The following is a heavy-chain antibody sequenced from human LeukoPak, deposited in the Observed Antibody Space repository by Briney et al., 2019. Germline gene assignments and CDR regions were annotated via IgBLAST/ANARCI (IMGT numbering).Heavy chain of an antibody. CDR3: ARWDYCSSTSCYRTFDY. CDR1: GYSFTSYW. J-gene: IGHJ4*02. CDR2: IYPGDSDT. Sequence: HGESLKISCKGSGYSFTSYWIGWVRQMPGKGLEWMGIIYPGDSDTRYSPSFQGQVTISADKSIGTAYLQWSSLKASDTAMYYCARWDYCSSTSCYRTFDYWGQGTLVTVSS. V-gene: IGHV5-51*01. D-gene: IGHD2-2*02.